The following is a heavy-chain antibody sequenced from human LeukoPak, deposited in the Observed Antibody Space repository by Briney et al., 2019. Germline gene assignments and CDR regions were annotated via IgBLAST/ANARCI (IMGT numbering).Heavy chain of an antibody. CDR1: GGSISGSSYY. D-gene: IGHD2-15*01. CDR3: ARPRLEIYCGGGSCANYYYYYMDV. V-gene: IGHV4-39*01. J-gene: IGHJ6*03. CDR2: IYYSGST. Sequence: SETLSLTCTVSGGSISGSSYYWGWIRQPPGKGLEWIGSIYYSGSTYYNPSLKSRVTISVDTSKNQFSLKLSSVTAADTAVYYCARPRLEIYCGGGSCANYYYYYMDVWGKGTTVTVSS.